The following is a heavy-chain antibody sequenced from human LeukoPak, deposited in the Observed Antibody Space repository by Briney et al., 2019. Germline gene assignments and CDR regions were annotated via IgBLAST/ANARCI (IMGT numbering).Heavy chain of an antibody. CDR1: GGSISSGGYY. J-gene: IGHJ3*01. D-gene: IGHD3-3*01. CDR2: IYYSGST. Sequence: SETLSLTCTVPGGSISSGGYYWSWIRQHPGKGLEWIGYIYYSGSTYYNPSLKSRVTISVDTSKNQFSLKLSSVTAADTAVYYCARDLYQFGFWSGYYPWGQGTMVTVSS. CDR3: ARDLYQFGFWSGYYP. V-gene: IGHV4-31*03.